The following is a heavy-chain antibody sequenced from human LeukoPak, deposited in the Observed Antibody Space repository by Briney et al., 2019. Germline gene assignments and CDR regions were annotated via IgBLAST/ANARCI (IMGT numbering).Heavy chain of an antibody. D-gene: IGHD3-10*01. J-gene: IGHJ4*02. CDR2: IKQDGSEK. V-gene: IGHV3-7*01. CDR1: GFTFSSYW. Sequence: GGSLRLSCAASGFTFSSYWMSWVRQAPGKGLEWVANIKQDGSEKYYVDSVRGRFTISRDNAKNSLYLQMNSLRAEDTAVYYCARDKYYGSGEEFDYWGQGTLVTVSS. CDR3: ARDKYYGSGEEFDY.